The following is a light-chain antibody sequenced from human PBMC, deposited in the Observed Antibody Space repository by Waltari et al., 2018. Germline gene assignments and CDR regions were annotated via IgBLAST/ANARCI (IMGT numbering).Light chain of an antibody. CDR1: SSNIGSDT. CDR2: NND. CDR3: VTWDESLNGPV. V-gene: IGLV1-44*01. Sequence: QSVLTQPPSASGAPGQRVTISCSGSSSNIGSDTVKWYQQLPGTAPKLLIYNNDQRPSGFPYRFSGSKSGTSASLAISGLQSEDEADYYCVTWDESLNGPVFGGGTKLTVL. J-gene: IGLJ3*02.